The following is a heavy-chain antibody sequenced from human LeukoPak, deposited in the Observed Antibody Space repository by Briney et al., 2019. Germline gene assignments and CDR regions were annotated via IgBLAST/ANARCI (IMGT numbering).Heavy chain of an antibody. CDR2: IYYSGST. Sequence: PSETLSLTCTVSGGSISSYYWSWIGQPPGKGLEGIGYIYYSGSTNYNPSLKSRVPISVDTSKNQFSLKLSSVTAADTAVYYCARHDRSGSGSYHDAFDIWGQGTMVTVSS. D-gene: IGHD3-10*01. CDR1: GGSISSYY. CDR3: ARHDRSGSGSYHDAFDI. J-gene: IGHJ3*02. V-gene: IGHV4-59*08.